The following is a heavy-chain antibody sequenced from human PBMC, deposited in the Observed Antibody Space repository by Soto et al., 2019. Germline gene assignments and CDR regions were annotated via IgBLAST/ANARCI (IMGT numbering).Heavy chain of an antibody. CDR3: ARRRYGDY. J-gene: IGHJ4*02. D-gene: IGHD1-1*01. Sequence: QVHLVQSGAEVKKPGASVKVSCQGSGYAFTTYGITWVRQAPGQGLERMGWISAHNGNTNYAQKLQGRVTVTRDTSTSTAYMELRSLRYDDTAVYYCARRRYGDYWGQGALVSVSS. CDR1: GYAFTTYG. CDR2: ISAHNGNT. V-gene: IGHV1-18*01.